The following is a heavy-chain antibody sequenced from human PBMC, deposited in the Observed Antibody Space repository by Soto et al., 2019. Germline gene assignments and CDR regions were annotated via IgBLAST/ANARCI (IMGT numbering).Heavy chain of an antibody. CDR1: GFTFSNAW. CDR3: TSHFWSGYYTGRIY. Sequence: EVQLVESGGGLVKPGGSLRLSCAASGFTFSNAWMSWVRQAPGKGLEWVGRIKSKTDGGTTDYAAPVKGRFTISRDDSKNTLYLQMNSLKTEDTAVYYCTSHFWSGYYTGRIYWGQGTLVTVSS. V-gene: IGHV3-15*01. D-gene: IGHD3-3*02. J-gene: IGHJ4*02. CDR2: IKSKTDGGTT.